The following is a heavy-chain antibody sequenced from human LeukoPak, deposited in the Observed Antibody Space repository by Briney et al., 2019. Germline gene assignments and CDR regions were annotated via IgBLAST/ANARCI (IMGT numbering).Heavy chain of an antibody. Sequence: GGSLRLSCAASGFTVSSNYMSWVRQAPGKGLEWVSVIYSGGSTYYADSVKGRFTISKDNSKTTLYLQMNSLRAEDTAVYYCAKEGDYYNSIVPNYWGQGTLVTVSS. V-gene: IGHV3-53*01. CDR3: AKEGDYYNSIVPNY. D-gene: IGHD3-22*01. CDR1: GFTVSSNY. CDR2: IYSGGST. J-gene: IGHJ4*02.